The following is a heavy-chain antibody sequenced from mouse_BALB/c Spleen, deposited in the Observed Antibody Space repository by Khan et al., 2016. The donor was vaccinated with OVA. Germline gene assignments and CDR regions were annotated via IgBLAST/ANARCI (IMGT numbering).Heavy chain of an antibody. CDR1: GFIFSSYG. J-gene: IGHJ4*01. Sequence: EVELVESGGDLVNPGGSLKLSCAASGFIFSSYGMSWVRQTPDKRLEWVATISSGGTYTYYPDSVKGRFTISRDNAKNHMSLQMSSLKSEDTAMYYCTRFITTTTADYYAMDYWGQGTSVTVSS. CDR3: TRFITTTTADYYAMDY. V-gene: IGHV5-6*01. D-gene: IGHD1-2*01. CDR2: ISSGGTYT.